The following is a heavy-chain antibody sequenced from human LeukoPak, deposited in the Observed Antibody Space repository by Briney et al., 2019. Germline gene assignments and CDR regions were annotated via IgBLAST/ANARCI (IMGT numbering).Heavy chain of an antibody. J-gene: IGHJ4*02. CDR2: IYYSGST. Sequence: KPSETLSLTCTISGGSISSYYWSWIRQPPGKGLEWIGYIYYSGSTDYNPSLKSRVTISVDTSKNQFSLKLSSVTAADTALYYCARTPTTYTYGTFDSWGQGTLVTVSS. D-gene: IGHD5-18*01. V-gene: IGHV4-59*01. CDR1: GGSISSYY. CDR3: ARTPTTYTYGTFDS.